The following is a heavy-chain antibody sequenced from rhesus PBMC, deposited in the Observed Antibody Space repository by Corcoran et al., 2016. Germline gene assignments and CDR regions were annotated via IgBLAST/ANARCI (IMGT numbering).Heavy chain of an antibody. CDR2: VNGKTGVA. CDR3: ATESLAHS. CDR1: GVPISNSW. V-gene: IGHV4-80*01. J-gene: IGHJ4*01. Sequence: QVQLRESGPGLVKASETLSLTCIVYGVPISNSWWSWVRQSPGKGLEWVGEVNGKTGVAFYQPSLQSRFTFSLGASQNQVFLRLSFLTAADTAVYFCATESLAHSWGQGILVTVSS. D-gene: IGHD3-3*01.